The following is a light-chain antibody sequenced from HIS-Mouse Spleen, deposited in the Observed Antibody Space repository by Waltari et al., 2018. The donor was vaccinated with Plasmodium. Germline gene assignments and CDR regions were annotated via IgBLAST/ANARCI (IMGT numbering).Light chain of an antibody. Sequence: DIQMTQSPSTLSASVGDRVTITCRASQSISSWLAWYHQNPGKATKLLIYRASSLESGVPSRFSGSGSGTEFTLTISSLQPDDFATYYCQQYNSYSWTFGQGTKVEIK. J-gene: IGKJ1*01. CDR2: RAS. CDR1: QSISSW. V-gene: IGKV1-5*03. CDR3: QQYNSYSWT.